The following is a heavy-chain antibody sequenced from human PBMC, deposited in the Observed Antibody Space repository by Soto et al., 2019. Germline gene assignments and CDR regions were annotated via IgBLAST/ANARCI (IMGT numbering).Heavy chain of an antibody. CDR3: ARKGYSYGYTSFDY. CDR2: IYYSGST. V-gene: IGHV4-59*01. D-gene: IGHD5-18*01. CDR1: GGSISSYY. J-gene: IGHJ4*02. Sequence: SETLSLTCTVSGGSISSYYWSWIRQPPGKGLEWIGYIYYSGSTNYNPSLKSRVTISVDTSKNQFSLKLSSVTAADTAVYYCARKGYSYGYTSFDYWGQGTLVTVSS.